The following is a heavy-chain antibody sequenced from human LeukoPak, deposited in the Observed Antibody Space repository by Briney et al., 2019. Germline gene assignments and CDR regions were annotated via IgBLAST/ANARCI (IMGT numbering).Heavy chain of an antibody. V-gene: IGHV1-69*04. J-gene: IGHJ5*02. CDR1: GGTFSSYA. Sequence: SLKVSSKASGGTFSSYAISWVRQAPGQGLEWMGRIIPILGIADYAQKFHGRVTITADKSTSTAYMELSSLRSEDTAVYYCAREIMVRGAIFRRFDPWGQGTLVTVSS. D-gene: IGHD3-10*01. CDR2: IIPILGIA. CDR3: AREIMVRGAIFRRFDP.